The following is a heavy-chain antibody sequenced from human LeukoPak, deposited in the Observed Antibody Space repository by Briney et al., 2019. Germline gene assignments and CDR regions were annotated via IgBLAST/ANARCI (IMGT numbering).Heavy chain of an antibody. V-gene: IGHV4-39*07. J-gene: IGHJ5*02. D-gene: IGHD1-26*01. CDR1: GGSISSSSYD. CDR2: IYYSGST. CDR3: ACGTGLAGATRLGHNWFHP. Sequence: SETLSLTCTVSGGSISSSSYDWGWIRQPPGKGLEWFGSIYYSGSTYYNPSLKSRITISVDTSRKQFSLRLSSVADADTAVYYRACGTGLAGATRLGHNWFHPRGQGNLVTV.